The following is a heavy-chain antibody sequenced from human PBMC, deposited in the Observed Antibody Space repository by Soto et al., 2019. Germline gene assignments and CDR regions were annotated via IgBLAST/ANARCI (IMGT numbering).Heavy chain of an antibody. J-gene: IGHJ4*02. CDR3: ATFYGGDCTTTTCYGDFDY. V-gene: IGHV1-69*02. CDR1: GGIFNRYS. Sequence: QVQLVQSGAEVKKPGSSVKVSCKASGGIFNRYSVSWVRQAPGQGLEWMGRIIPLFGITNYAQKFQGRVMITADKSTNTAYMEVNGLRSEDTALYYCATFYGGDCTTTTCYGDFDYWGQGTRVTVTS. D-gene: IGHD2-2*01. CDR2: IIPLFGIT.